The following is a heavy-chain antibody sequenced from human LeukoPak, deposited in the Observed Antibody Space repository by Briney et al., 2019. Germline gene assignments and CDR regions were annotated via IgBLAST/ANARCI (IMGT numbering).Heavy chain of an antibody. CDR3: AKGTHSGYSYGYYYYYYMDV. CDR2: ISGSGGST. D-gene: IGHD5-18*01. Sequence: GSLRLSCAASGFTFSSYAMSWVRQAPGKGLEWVSAISGSGGSTYYADSVKGRFTISRDNSKNTLYLQMNSLRAEDTAVYYCAKGTHSGYSYGYYYYYYMDVWGKGTTVIVSS. CDR1: GFTFSSYA. V-gene: IGHV3-23*01. J-gene: IGHJ6*03.